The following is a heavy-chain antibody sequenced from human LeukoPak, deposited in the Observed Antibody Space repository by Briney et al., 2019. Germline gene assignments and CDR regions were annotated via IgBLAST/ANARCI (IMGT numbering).Heavy chain of an antibody. J-gene: IGHJ5*02. V-gene: IGHV4-4*07. D-gene: IGHD2-2*01. CDR3: ARDYAPLGDWFDP. CDR1: GGSIRSYS. CDR2: IYTSGST. Sequence: SETLSLICTVSGGSIRSYSWSWIRQPAGKGLEWIGRIYTSGSTNYNPSLKSRVTISVEKSKNQFSLKLRSVTAADTAVYYCARDYAPLGDWFDPWGQGTLVTVSS.